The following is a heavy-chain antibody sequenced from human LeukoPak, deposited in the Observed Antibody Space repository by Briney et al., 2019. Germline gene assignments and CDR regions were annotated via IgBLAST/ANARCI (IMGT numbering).Heavy chain of an antibody. CDR1: GFTFSSYW. CDR3: ARDSRGAFDY. Sequence: GGSLRLSCAASGFTFSSYWMSWVRQAPGKGLEGVANIKQDGSEKYYVDSVKGRFTISRDNAKNSLHLQMNSLRAEDTALYYCARDSRGAFDYWGQGTLVTVSS. V-gene: IGHV3-7*01. J-gene: IGHJ4*02. D-gene: IGHD3-10*01. CDR2: IKQDGSEK.